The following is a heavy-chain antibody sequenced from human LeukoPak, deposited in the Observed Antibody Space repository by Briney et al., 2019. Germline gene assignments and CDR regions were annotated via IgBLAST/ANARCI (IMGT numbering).Heavy chain of an antibody. Sequence: ASVTVSCKASGGTFSSYAISWVRQAPGQGLEWMGGIIPIFGTANYAQKFQGRVTITADESTSTAYMELSSLRSEDTAVYYCARGVGTVWFGELFLDYWGQGTLVTVSS. J-gene: IGHJ4*02. CDR2: IIPIFGTA. D-gene: IGHD3-10*01. CDR3: ARGVGTVWFGELFLDY. V-gene: IGHV1-69*01. CDR1: GGTFSSYA.